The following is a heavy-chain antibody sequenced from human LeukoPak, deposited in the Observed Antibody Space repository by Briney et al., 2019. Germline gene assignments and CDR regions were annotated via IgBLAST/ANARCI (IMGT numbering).Heavy chain of an antibody. V-gene: IGHV1-2*02. J-gene: IGHJ3*02. CDR2: INPNSGGT. D-gene: IGHD1-1*01. CDR3: ARVSPETELSDAFDI. CDR1: GYTFTGYY. Sequence: ASVKVSCKASGYTFTGYYMHWVRQAPGQGLEWMGWINPNSGGTNYAQKFQGRVTVTRDTSISTAYMELSRLRSDDTAVYYCARVSPETELSDAFDIWGQGTMVTVSS.